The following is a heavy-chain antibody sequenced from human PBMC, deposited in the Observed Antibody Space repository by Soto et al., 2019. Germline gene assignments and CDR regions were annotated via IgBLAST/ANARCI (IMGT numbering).Heavy chain of an antibody. J-gene: IGHJ4*02. V-gene: IGHV3-11*05. D-gene: IGHD6-13*01. Sequence: GGSLRLSCAASGFTFSDYYMSWIRQAPGKGLEWVSYISSSSSYTNYADSVKGRFTISRDNAKNSLYLQMNSLRAEDTAVYYCAKECSIAAAGTCFDYWGQGTLVTVSS. CDR2: ISSSSSYT. CDR1: GFTFSDYY. CDR3: AKECSIAAAGTCFDY.